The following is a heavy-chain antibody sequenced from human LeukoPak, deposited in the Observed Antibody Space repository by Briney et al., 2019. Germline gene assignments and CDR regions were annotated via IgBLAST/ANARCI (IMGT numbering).Heavy chain of an antibody. V-gene: IGHV1-2*02. J-gene: IGHJ4*02. CDR3: AREEYSSGWHTVPSRNGFDY. CDR1: GYTFTGYY. CDR2: INPNSGGT. Sequence: ASVKVSCKASGYTFTGYYMHWVRQAPGQGLEWMGWINPNSGGTNYAQKFQGRVTMTRDTSISTAYMELSRLRSDDTAVYYCAREEYSSGWHTVPSRNGFDYWGQGTLVTVSS. D-gene: IGHD6-19*01.